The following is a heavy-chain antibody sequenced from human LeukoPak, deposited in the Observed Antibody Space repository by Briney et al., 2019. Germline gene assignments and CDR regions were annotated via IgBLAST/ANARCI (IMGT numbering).Heavy chain of an antibody. D-gene: IGHD4-17*01. Sequence: XVSGVSIAXXXXXTWVXQPPXXGLEWIGEVYHNGNTNYNPSLKGRVTISMVESNNQFSLRLTSMTAADTAVYYCATRLDSGPYWGQGALVTVSS. CDR1: GVSIAXXXX. CDR3: ATRLDSGPY. V-gene: IGHV4/OR15-8*02. J-gene: IGHJ4*02. CDR2: VYHNGNT.